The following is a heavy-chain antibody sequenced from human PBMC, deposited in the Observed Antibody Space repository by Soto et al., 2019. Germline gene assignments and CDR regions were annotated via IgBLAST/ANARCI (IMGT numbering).Heavy chain of an antibody. Sequence: GGSLRLSCAASGFTFSSYDMDWVRQATGKGLEWVSAIGTAGDTYYPGSVKGRFTISRENAKNSLYLQMNSLRAEDTAVYYCARDSYSSSHYYYYGMDVWGQGTTVTVTS. D-gene: IGHD6-6*01. V-gene: IGHV3-13*01. J-gene: IGHJ6*02. CDR3: ARDSYSSSHYYYYGMDV. CDR1: GFTFSSYD. CDR2: IGTAGDT.